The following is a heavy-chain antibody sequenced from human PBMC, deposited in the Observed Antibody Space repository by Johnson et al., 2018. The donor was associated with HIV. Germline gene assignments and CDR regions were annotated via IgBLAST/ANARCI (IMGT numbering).Heavy chain of an antibody. CDR1: GFTFDDYA. Sequence: VQLVESGGGVVRPGGSLRLSCGVSGFTFDDYAMSWVRQTPGKGLEWVSGINWNGGSTDYADSVKGRFTISSDNAKNSLYLQMNSLRAEDTALYYCARETGFAIFGVVKLNAFDIWGQGTMVTVFS. V-gene: IGHV3-20*04. CDR3: ARETGFAIFGVVKLNAFDI. J-gene: IGHJ3*02. CDR2: INWNGGST. D-gene: IGHD3-3*01.